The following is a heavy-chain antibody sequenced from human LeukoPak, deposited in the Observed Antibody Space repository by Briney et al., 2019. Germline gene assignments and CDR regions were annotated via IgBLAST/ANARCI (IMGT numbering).Heavy chain of an antibody. CDR1: GDSMSSSSYY. Sequence: PSETLSLTCTASGDSMSSSSYYWGWIRQPPGKGLEWIGSIYYSGSTYYNPSPKSRVTISVDTSKNQFSLKLSSVTAADTAVYYCARDTGYGNWFDPWGQGTLVTVSS. D-gene: IGHD5-18*01. CDR3: ARDTGYGNWFDP. J-gene: IGHJ5*02. CDR2: IYYSGST. V-gene: IGHV4-39*07.